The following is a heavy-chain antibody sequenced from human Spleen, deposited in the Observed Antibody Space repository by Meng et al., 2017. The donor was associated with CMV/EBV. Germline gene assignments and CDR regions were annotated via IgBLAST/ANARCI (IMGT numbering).Heavy chain of an antibody. V-gene: IGHV3-74*01. CDR2: IDTDGSIT. J-gene: IGHJ4*02. D-gene: IGHD5-12*01. CDR3: TAVGTTGT. Sequence: LGLSCAGSGFTFSRYWMHWVRQAPGKGLEWVSHIDTDGSITNYADSVKGRFTISRDNAKNTLYLQMNSLRAEDTAVYYCTAVGTTGTWGQGTLVTVSS. CDR1: GFTFSRYW.